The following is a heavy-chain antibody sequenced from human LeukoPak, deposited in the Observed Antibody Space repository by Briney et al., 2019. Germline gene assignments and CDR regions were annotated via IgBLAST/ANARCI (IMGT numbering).Heavy chain of an antibody. J-gene: IGHJ4*02. V-gene: IGHV4-31*03. D-gene: IGHD3-22*01. CDR2: ISSSWST. Sequence: SQTLSLTCTVSGGSISSGAYFWTWIRQHPGKGLEWIGYISSSWSTYSNPSLKSRVTMSLDTSKTHFSLKLSSVTAADTAVYYCARDRGTGANNYDGSCYYYFDCWGQGTLVTVSS. CDR3: ARDRGTGANNYDGSCYYYFDC. CDR1: GGSISSGAYF.